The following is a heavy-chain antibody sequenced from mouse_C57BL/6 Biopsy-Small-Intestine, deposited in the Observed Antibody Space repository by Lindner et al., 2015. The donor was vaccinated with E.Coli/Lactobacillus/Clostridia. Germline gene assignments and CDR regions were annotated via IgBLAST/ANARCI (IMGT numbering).Heavy chain of an antibody. Sequence: SVKVSCKASEYTFTAYYMHWVRQAPGQGLEWMGWINPDTGATKYAPKFQGRVTMTRDTSITTSYMELTRLTSEDTAVYYCTRGGDHGAYVTHTYWYFDLWGRGTLVSVSS. CDR1: EYTFTAYY. D-gene: IGHD1-1*01. V-gene: IGHV14-4*02. CDR3: TRGGDHGAYVTHTYWYFDL. J-gene: IGHJ1*01. CDR2: INPDTGAT.